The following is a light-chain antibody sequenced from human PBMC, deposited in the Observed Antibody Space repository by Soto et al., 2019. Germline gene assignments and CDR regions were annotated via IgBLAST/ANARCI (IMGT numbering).Light chain of an antibody. V-gene: IGKV1-5*01. J-gene: IGKJ1*01. CDR2: DAS. CDR1: QAISVS. CDR3: QQYEKYST. Sequence: IQMTQSPSTLSASVGDTVTISCRASQAISVSLAWYRQKPGKAPNLLIYDASTLQEGVPSRFSGSGFGTEFTLTVTRLQPDDFATYFCQQYEKYSTFGHGTKVDVK.